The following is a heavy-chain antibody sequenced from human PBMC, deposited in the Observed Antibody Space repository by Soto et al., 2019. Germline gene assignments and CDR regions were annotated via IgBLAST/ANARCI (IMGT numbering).Heavy chain of an antibody. CDR2: IDPSDSYT. CDR3: ARNTRYNWNSAVDY. Sequence: PGESLKISCKGSGYSFTSYWISWVRQMPGKGLEWMGRIDPSDSYTNYSPSSQGHVTISADKSISTAYLQWSSLKASDTAMYYCARNTRYNWNSAVDYWGKGTLVTVSS. V-gene: IGHV5-10-1*01. D-gene: IGHD1-7*01. J-gene: IGHJ4*02. CDR1: GYSFTSYW.